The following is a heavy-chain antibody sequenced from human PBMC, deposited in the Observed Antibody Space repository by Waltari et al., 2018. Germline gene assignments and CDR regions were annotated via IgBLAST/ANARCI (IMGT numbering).Heavy chain of an antibody. V-gene: IGHV1-3*01. CDR3: TRGVVGGSPRFDVY. CDR2: INAGNGNT. Sequence: QVQLVQSGAEVKKPGASVKVSCKASGYTFTSYAMHWVRQAPGQRLEWMGWINAGNGNTKYSQKFQGRFTISRDDSKSIAYLQMNSLKTEDTAVYYCTRGVVGGSPRFDVYWGQGTLVTVSS. D-gene: IGHD1-26*01. CDR1: GYTFTSYA. J-gene: IGHJ4*02.